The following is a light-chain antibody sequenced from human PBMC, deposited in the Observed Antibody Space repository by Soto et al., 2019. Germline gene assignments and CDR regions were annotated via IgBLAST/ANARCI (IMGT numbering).Light chain of an antibody. CDR2: DAS. V-gene: IGKV3-11*01. CDR3: QQRSN. Sequence: EIVLTQSPGTLSLSPGERATLSCRASQSVRSERLAWYQQKRGQAPTLLIFDASSRASGTPERFSGSGSGIDFTLTISSLEPEDFAIYYCQQRSNFGQGTRLEIK. J-gene: IGKJ5*01. CDR1: QSVRSER.